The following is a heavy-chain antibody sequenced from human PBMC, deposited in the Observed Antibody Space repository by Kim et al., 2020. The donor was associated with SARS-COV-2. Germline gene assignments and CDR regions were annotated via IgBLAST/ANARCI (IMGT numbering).Heavy chain of an antibody. J-gene: IGHJ6*02. Sequence: GGSLRLSCAASGFTFSSYAMHWVRQAPGKGLEWVAVISYDGSNKYYADSVKGRFTISRDNSKNTLYLQMNSLRAEDTAVYYCARARGGSYYYGMDVWGQGTTVTVAS. CDR1: GFTFSSYA. V-gene: IGHV3-30-3*01. D-gene: IGHD1-26*01. CDR3: ARARGGSYYYGMDV. CDR2: ISYDGSNK.